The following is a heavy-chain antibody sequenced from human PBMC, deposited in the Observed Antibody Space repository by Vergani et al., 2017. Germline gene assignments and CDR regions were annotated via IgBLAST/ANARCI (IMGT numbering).Heavy chain of an antibody. CDR1: DSSIMTKPY. Sequence: QVQLQESGPGLVKPSETLTLTCDVSDSSIMTKPYWGWFRQSAGKGLEWIGCIHHSGDTHYNSSLKGRVSISIVSSSKFSLSLTSVTAADTAIYYCARHRGSGCFFPSSYFYGMDVWGHGTTVTVSS. CDR3: ARHRGSGCFFPSSYFYGMDV. V-gene: IGHV4-38-2*01. D-gene: IGHD3-10*01. J-gene: IGHJ6*02. CDR2: IHHSGDT.